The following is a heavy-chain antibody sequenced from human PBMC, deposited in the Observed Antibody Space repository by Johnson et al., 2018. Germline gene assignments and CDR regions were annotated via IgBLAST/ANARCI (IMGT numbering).Heavy chain of an antibody. D-gene: IGHD1-26*01. J-gene: IGHJ3*02. CDR3: ASYRLGSYFDSFDI. Sequence: VQLGESGAEVKKPGVSPKITCKGPGYNCTSYWIGWVRQMPGKGQEWMGIIDLGDSDTRYSPAFQGQVTISSAKSISTAYLQWSSLRASDTPMYYCASYRLGSYFDSFDIWGQGTMVTVSP. CDR2: IDLGDSDT. V-gene: IGHV5-51*03. CDR1: GYNCTSYW.